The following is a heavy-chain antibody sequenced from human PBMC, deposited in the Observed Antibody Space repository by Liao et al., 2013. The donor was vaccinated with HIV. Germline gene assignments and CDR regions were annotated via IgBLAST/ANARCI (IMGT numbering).Heavy chain of an antibody. CDR1: GGSISSSYYY. J-gene: IGHJ4*02. CDR3: ARYNSSSAFGF. CDR2: IYYSGST. V-gene: IGHV4-39*07. D-gene: IGHD1-14*01. Sequence: QVQLQESGPGLVKPSETLSLTCTVSGGSISSSYYYWAWIRQPPGKGLEWIGNIYYSGSTYYNPSLKSRVSISMAPSKNQFSLKVTSVSAADTAFYYCARYNSSSAFGFWGQGTLVTVSS.